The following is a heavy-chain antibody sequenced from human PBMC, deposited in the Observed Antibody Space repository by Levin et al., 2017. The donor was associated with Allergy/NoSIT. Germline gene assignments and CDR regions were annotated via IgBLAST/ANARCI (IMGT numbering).Heavy chain of an antibody. CDR1: GYSFTSYW. CDR3: ARRYCSGGSCRSFDM. CDR2: IYPGDSDT. J-gene: IGHJ3*02. Sequence: GGSLRLSCKGSGYSFTSYWIGWVRQMPGKGLEWMGIIYPGDSDTRYNPSFQGQVTISADKSISTAYLQWSSLKASDTAIYYCARRYCSGGSCRSFDMWGQGTMVTVSS. D-gene: IGHD2-15*01. V-gene: IGHV5-51*01.